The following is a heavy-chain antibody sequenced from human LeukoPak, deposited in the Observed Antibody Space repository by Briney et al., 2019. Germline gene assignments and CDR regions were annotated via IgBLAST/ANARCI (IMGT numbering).Heavy chain of an antibody. J-gene: IGHJ4*02. CDR3: ARGKPGYSSSWPFDY. Sequence: ASVNVSCKASGYTFTSYAMHWVRQAPGQRLEWMGWINAGNGNTKYSQKFQGRVTITRDTSASTAYMELSSLRSEDTAVYYCARGKPGYSSSWPFDYWGQGTLVTVSS. D-gene: IGHD6-13*01. V-gene: IGHV1-3*01. CDR1: GYTFTSYA. CDR2: INAGNGNT.